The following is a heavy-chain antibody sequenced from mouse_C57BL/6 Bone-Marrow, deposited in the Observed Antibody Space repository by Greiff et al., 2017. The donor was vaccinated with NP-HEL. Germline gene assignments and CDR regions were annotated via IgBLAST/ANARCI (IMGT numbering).Heavy chain of an antibody. CDR1: GYTFTSYW. CDR3: TRSYDGYYDYAMDY. CDR2: IYPGNSDT. V-gene: IGHV1-5*01. D-gene: IGHD2-3*01. J-gene: IGHJ4*01. Sequence: DVKLVESGTVLARPGASVKMSCKTSGYTFTSYWMHWVKQRPGQGLEWIGAIYPGNSDTSYNQKFKGKAKLTAVTSASTAYMELSSLTNEYSAVYYCTRSYDGYYDYAMDYWGQGTSVTVSS.